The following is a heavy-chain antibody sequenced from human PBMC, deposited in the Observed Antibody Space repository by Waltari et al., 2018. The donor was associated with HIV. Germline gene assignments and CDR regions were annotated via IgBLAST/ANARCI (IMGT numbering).Heavy chain of an antibody. J-gene: IGHJ6*02. D-gene: IGHD3-22*01. CDR3: ARNSSAKGNRYFYYGLDV. Sequence: QVYLVQSGPEVKRPGASVKISCKAYGYTFINFDVNWVRQDAGQGPGWLGWMNPNSGNTASPYIFEERVTMTTDVSTATAYMEMSGLTPEDTAIYYCARNSSAKGNRYFYYGLDVWGQGTPVTV. CDR2: MNPNSGNT. V-gene: IGHV1-8*02. CDR1: GYTFINFD.